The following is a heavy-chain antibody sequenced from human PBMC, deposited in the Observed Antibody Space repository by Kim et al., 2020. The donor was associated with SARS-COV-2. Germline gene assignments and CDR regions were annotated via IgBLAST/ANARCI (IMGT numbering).Heavy chain of an antibody. J-gene: IGHJ4*02. CDR3: ARLPLLWFGELPTGDY. CDR1: GYSFTSYW. V-gene: IGHV5-10-1*01. CDR2: IDPSDSYT. D-gene: IGHD3-10*01. Sequence: GESLKISCKGSGYSFTSYWISWVRQMPGKGLEWMGRIDPSDSYTNYSPSFQGHVTISADKSISTAYLQWSSLKASDTAMYYCARLPLLWFGELPTGDYWGQGTPVTVSS.